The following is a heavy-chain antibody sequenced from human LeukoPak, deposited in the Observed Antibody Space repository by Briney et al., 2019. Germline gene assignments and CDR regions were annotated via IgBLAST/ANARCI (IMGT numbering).Heavy chain of an antibody. J-gene: IGHJ4*02. CDR3: ARQRRLELPDY. V-gene: IGHV4-39*01. CDR1: GGSISSSTYY. Sequence: PSETLSLTCTVSGGSISSSTYYWGWIRQPPGKGLEWIGSISYSGNIYYNPSLKSRVTISVDTSKNQFSLKLSSVTAADTAVYYCARQRRLELPDYWGQGTLVTVSS. D-gene: IGHD3-16*01. CDR2: ISYSGNI.